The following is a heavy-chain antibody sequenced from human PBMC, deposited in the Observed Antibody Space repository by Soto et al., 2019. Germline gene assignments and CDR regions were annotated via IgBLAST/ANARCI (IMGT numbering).Heavy chain of an antibody. CDR1: GFSFDSHG. Sequence: QVQLVESGGGVVQAGTSLRLSCAASGFSFDSHGMHWVRQAPGKGLEWVALIYYDGSNKYYGESVKGRFTISRDNSKNMLYLQMNRLRVEETGVYYCAPNGGSYPSPPHYWGQGTLVNVSS. CDR2: IYYDGSNK. D-gene: IGHD1-26*01. CDR3: APNGGSYPSPPHY. V-gene: IGHV3-33*01. J-gene: IGHJ4*02.